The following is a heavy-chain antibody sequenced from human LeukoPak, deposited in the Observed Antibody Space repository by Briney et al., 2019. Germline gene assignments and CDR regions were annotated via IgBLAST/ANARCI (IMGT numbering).Heavy chain of an antibody. CDR2: IIPIFGIA. J-gene: IGHJ4*02. CDR1: GGTFSSYA. Sequence: SVKVSYKASGGTFSSYAISWVRQAPGQGLEWMGRIIPIFGIANYAQKFQGRVTITADKSTSTAYMELSSLRSEDTAVYYCARGGYDFWSGYYLSGPLDYWGQGTLVTVSS. V-gene: IGHV1-69*04. CDR3: ARGGYDFWSGYYLSGPLDY. D-gene: IGHD3-3*01.